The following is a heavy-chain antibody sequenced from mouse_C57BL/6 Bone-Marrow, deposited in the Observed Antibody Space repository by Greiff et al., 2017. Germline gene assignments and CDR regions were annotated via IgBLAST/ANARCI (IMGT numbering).Heavy chain of an antibody. J-gene: IGHJ2*01. CDR1: GYSITSGYY. CDR3: ARYYYGSSSYYFDY. V-gene: IGHV3-6*01. D-gene: IGHD1-1*01. CDR2: ISYDGSN. Sequence: EVQLQESGPGLVKPSQSLSLTCSVTGYSITSGYYWNWIRQFPGNKLEWMGYISYDGSNNYNPSLKNRISITRDTSKNQFFLKLNSVTTEDTATYYCARYYYGSSSYYFDYWGQGTTLTVSS.